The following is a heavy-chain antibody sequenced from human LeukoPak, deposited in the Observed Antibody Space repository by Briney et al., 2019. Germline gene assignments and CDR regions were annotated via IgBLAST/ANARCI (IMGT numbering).Heavy chain of an antibody. D-gene: IGHD2-15*01. V-gene: IGHV1-18*01. CDR1: GYTFTSYG. J-gene: IGHJ5*02. CDR3: ARGLDCSGGSCTGASADP. CDR2: ISAYNGNT. Sequence: GASVKVSCKASGYTFTSYGISWVRPAPGQGLEWMGWISAYNGNTNYAQKLQGRVTMTTDTSTSTAYMELRSLRSDDTAVYYCARGLDCSGGSCTGASADPWGQGTLVTVSS.